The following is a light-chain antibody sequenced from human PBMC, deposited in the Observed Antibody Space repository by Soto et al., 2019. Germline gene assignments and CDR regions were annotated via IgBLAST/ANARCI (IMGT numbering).Light chain of an antibody. V-gene: IGLV2-23*02. J-gene: IGLJ3*02. CDR1: SSDVGSYNL. CDR2: EVS. CDR3: CSYAGSSTLV. Sequence: QSVLTQPASVSGSPGQSITISCTGTSSDVGSYNLVSWYQQHPGKAPKLMIYEVSKRPSRVSNRFSGSKSGNTASLTISGLQAEDEADYYCCSYAGSSTLVFGGGTKLTVL.